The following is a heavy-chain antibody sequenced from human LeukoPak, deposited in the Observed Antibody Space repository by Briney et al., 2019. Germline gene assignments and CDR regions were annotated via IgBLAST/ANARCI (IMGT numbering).Heavy chain of an antibody. D-gene: IGHD1-26*01. Sequence: GGSLRLSCAASGFTFSSYWMSWVRQAPGKGLEWVANIKQDGSEKYYVDSVKGRFTISRDNAKNSLYLQMNSLRAEDTAVYYCARDQIVGATAFDYWGQGTLVTVSS. CDR3: ARDQIVGATAFDY. CDR2: IKQDGSEK. CDR1: GFTFSSYW. V-gene: IGHV3-7*01. J-gene: IGHJ4*02.